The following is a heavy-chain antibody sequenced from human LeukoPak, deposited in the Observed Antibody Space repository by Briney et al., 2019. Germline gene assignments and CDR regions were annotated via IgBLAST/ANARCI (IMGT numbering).Heavy chain of an antibody. CDR1: GGSISGHY. CDR2: IHYTGKP. V-gene: IGHV4-59*11. D-gene: IGHD3-16*01. Sequence: SETLSLTCSVSGGSISGHYWTWIRQPPGKGLEWIGQIHYTGKPDYNPSLKSRITISVDTSKNQVSLQVSSVTAADSAIYYCARFGFDYDMDVWGHGTTVTV. CDR3: ARFGFDYDMDV. J-gene: IGHJ6*02.